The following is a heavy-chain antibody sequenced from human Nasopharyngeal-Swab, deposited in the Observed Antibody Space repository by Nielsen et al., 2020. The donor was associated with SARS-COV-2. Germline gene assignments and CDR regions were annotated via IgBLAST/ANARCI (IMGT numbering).Heavy chain of an antibody. CDR2: ISWNSGSI. Sequence: SLKISCAASGFTFDDYAMHWVRQAPGKGLEWVSGISWNSGSIGYADSVKGRSTISRDNAKNSLYLQMNSLRAEDTALYYCAKDRKGVAGPYYYYGMDVWGQGTTVTVSS. J-gene: IGHJ6*02. CDR3: AKDRKGVAGPYYYYGMDV. V-gene: IGHV3-9*01. CDR1: GFTFDDYA. D-gene: IGHD6-19*01.